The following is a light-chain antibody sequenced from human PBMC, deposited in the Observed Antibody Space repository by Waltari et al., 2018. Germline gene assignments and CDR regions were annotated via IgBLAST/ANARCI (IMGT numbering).Light chain of an antibody. V-gene: IGLV2-14*03. CDR3: TSYTSTNTVI. CDR2: DVT. J-gene: IGLJ2*01. Sequence: QSALTQPASVSGSPGQSITISCTGTSGDLGGYHYVSCYQQPPGKSPKLMIYDVTRWPSGVSNRFSGSKSGNTASLTISGLQAEDEADYYCTSYTSTNTVIFGGGTKVTV. CDR1: SGDLGGYHY.